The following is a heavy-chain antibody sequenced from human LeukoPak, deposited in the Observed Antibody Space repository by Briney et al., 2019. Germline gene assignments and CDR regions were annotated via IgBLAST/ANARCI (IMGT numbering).Heavy chain of an antibody. CDR3: ARGLFTYYYDSSGYYPTIFNWFDP. CDR1: GYTFTSYD. CDR2: MNPNSGNT. J-gene: IGHJ5*02. Sequence: ASVKVSCKASGYTFTSYDINWVRQATGQGLEWMGWMNPNSGNTGYAQKFQGRVTMTRNTSISTAYMELSSLRSEDTAVYYCARGLFTYYYDSSGYYPTIFNWFDPWGQGTPVTVSS. V-gene: IGHV1-8*01. D-gene: IGHD3-22*01.